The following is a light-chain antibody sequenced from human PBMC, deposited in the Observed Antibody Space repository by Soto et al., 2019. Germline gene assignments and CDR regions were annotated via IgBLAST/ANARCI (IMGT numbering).Light chain of an antibody. V-gene: IGKV1-5*01. Sequence: DIQMTQSPSTLSASVGDRVTITCRASQSISSWLAWYQQRPRKAPKLLIYGASSLESGVPSRFSGSGSGTEFTLTISSLQPDAFATYYCQQYATSSPTFGQGTKLEIK. CDR3: QQYATSSPT. CDR1: QSISSW. J-gene: IGKJ2*01. CDR2: GAS.